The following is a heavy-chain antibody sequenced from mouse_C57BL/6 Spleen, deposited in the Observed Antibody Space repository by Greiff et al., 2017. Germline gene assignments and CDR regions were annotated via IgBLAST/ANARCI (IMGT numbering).Heavy chain of an antibody. CDR1: GYTFTSYW. CDR3: ARSILYYYAMDY. J-gene: IGHJ4*01. CDR2: IHPNSGST. Sequence: VQLQQSGAELVKPGASVKLSCKASGYTFTSYWMHWVKQRPGQGLEWIGMIHPNSGSTNYNEKFKSKATLTVDKSSSTAYMQLSSLTSEDSAVYYCARSILYYYAMDYWGQGTSVTVSS. V-gene: IGHV1-64*01.